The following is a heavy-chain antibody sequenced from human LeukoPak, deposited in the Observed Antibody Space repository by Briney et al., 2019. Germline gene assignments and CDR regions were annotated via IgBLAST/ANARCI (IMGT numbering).Heavy chain of an antibody. Sequence: ASVKVSCKASGYTFTSYDINWVRQATGQGLEWMGWMNPNSGNTGYAQKFQGRVTMTRNTSISTAYMELSSLSSEDTAVYYCAVATPTFYWYFDLWGRGTLVTVSS. V-gene: IGHV1-8*01. CDR2: MNPNSGNT. CDR1: GYTFTSYD. CDR3: AVATPTFYWYFDL. J-gene: IGHJ2*01. D-gene: IGHD5-12*01.